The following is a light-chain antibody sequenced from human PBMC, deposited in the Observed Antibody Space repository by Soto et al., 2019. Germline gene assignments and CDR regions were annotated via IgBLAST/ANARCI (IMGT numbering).Light chain of an antibody. V-gene: IGKV3-15*01. CDR1: QSVSSN. Sequence: ELVMMHSPATLSVSPGERATLSCRASQSVSSNLAWYKQKPGQAPRLLIYGASTRATGIPARFSGSGSGTEFTLTISSLQSEDCAVYYCQQYNNWPPVTFGQGTKVDSK. J-gene: IGKJ1*01. CDR3: QQYNNWPPVT. CDR2: GAS.